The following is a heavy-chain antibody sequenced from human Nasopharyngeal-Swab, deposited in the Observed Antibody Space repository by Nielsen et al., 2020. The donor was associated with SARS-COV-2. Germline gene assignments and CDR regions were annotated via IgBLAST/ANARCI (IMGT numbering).Heavy chain of an antibody. Sequence: GESLKISCAASGFIFSNYAMNWVRQAPGKGLEWVSGISFSGGSTSYADSVKGRFTISRDNSKNTLYLQMNSLRSEDTAVYYCARDGFWSGAAWHYWGQGTLVTVSS. CDR3: ARDGFWSGAAWHY. V-gene: IGHV3-23*01. J-gene: IGHJ4*02. CDR2: ISFSGGST. CDR1: GFIFSNYA. D-gene: IGHD3-3*01.